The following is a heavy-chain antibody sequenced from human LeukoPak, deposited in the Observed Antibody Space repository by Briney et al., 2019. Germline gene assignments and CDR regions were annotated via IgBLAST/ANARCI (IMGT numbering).Heavy chain of an antibody. CDR2: SI. Sequence: GGSLRLSCAASGFTFDDYAMHWVRQAPGKGLEWVSGSIGYADSVKGRFTISRDNSKNTLYLQMNSLRPEDTAVYYCAKVNRGGYDSFDYWGQGTLVTVSS. J-gene: IGHJ4*02. CDR3: AKVNRGGYDSFDY. D-gene: IGHD5-12*01. V-gene: IGHV3-9*01. CDR1: GFTFDDYA.